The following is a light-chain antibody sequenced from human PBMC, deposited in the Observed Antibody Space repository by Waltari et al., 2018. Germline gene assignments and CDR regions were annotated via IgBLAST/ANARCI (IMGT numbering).Light chain of an antibody. CDR2: GAS. CDR3: QHYVRLPAT. V-gene: IGKV3-20*01. J-gene: IGKJ1*01. CDR1: PSVSRA. Sequence: EIVLTQSPGSLSSSPGERVPLSCRASPSVSRALAWYQQKPGQPPRLLIFGASNRATGIPDRFSGSGSGTDVSLTISRLEPEDFAVYYCQHYVRLPATFGQGTKVEIK.